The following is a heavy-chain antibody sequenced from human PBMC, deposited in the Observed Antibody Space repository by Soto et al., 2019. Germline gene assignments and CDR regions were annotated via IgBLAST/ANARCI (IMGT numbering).Heavy chain of an antibody. V-gene: IGHV1-69*13. J-gene: IGHJ5*02. D-gene: IGHD6-6*01. Sequence: SVKVSCKASGGTFSSYAISWVRQAPGQGLEWMGGIIPIFGTAKYAQKFQGRVTITADESTSTAYMELSSLRSEDTAVYYCARDTFEYSSSSDPYNWFDPWGQGTLVTVSS. CDR2: IIPIFGTA. CDR1: GGTFSSYA. CDR3: ARDTFEYSSSSDPYNWFDP.